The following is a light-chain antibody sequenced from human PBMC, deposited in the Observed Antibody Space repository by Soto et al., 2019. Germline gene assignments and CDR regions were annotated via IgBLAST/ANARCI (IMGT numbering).Light chain of an antibody. CDR3: GTWDSSRGV. CDR1: SSNIGNNY. J-gene: IGLJ2*01. V-gene: IGLV1-51*01. Sequence: QSVLTQPPSVSAAPGQKVTISCSGSSSNIGNNYVSWYQQLPGTAPKLLIYDNNKRPSGIPDRFSGSKSGTSATLGITGLQAGDEADYYCGTWDSSRGVFGGGNKVTVL. CDR2: DNN.